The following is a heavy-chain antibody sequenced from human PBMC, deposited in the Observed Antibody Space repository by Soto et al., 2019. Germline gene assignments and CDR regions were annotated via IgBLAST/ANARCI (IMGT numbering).Heavy chain of an antibody. V-gene: IGHV3-30*18. J-gene: IGHJ4*02. D-gene: IGHD3-3*01. Sequence: GGSLRLSCAASGFTFSSYGMHWVRQAPGKGLEWVAVISYDGSNKYYADSVKGRFTISRDNSKNTLYLQMNSLRAEDTAVYYCAKEGGSSGYYTPYYFDYWGQGTLVTVSS. CDR1: GFTFSSYG. CDR3: AKEGGSSGYYTPYYFDY. CDR2: ISYDGSNK.